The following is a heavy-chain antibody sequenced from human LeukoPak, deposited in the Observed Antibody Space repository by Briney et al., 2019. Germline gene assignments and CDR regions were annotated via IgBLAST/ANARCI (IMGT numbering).Heavy chain of an antibody. CDR1: GFTFSSYS. V-gene: IGHV3-21*01. D-gene: IGHD3-9*01. CDR2: ISSSSSYI. J-gene: IGHJ6*04. Sequence: PGGSLRLSCAASGFTFSSYSMNWVRQAPGKGLEWVSSISSSSSYIYYADSVKGRFTISRDNAKNSLYLQMNSLRAEDTAVYYCARRLDYDILTGYYMDVWGKGTTVTVSS. CDR3: ARRLDYDILTGYYMDV.